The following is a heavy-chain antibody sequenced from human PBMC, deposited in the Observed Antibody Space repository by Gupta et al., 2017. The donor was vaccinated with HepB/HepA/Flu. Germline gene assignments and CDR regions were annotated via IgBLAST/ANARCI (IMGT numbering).Heavy chain of an antibody. Sequence: QLQLQESGPGLVKPSETLSLTCTVSGGSISNSYPSWGWIRQPPGKGLEYIGNISYSGSAYYNPSLKSRVTLSVDTSKNQFSLRLSSVTAADTAVYYCGSWGGLEFAGSGLHFWGQGSLVAVSS. V-gene: IGHV4-39*01. CDR1: GGSISNSYPS. J-gene: IGHJ4*02. CDR3: GSWGGLEFAGSGLHF. CDR2: ISYSGSA. D-gene: IGHD3-22*01.